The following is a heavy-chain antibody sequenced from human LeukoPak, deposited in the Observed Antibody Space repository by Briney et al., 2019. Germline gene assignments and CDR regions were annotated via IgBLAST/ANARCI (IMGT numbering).Heavy chain of an antibody. D-gene: IGHD3/OR15-3a*01. CDR2: IIPIFGTA. CDR1: GGTFSSYA. V-gene: IGHV1-69*05. J-gene: IGHJ3*02. CDR3: ARDWRDSPDAFDI. Sequence: SVKVSCKASGGTFSSYAISWVRQAPGQGLEWMGGIIPIFGTANYAQKFQGRVTMTRDTSTSTVYMELSSLRSEDTAVYYCARDWRDSPDAFDIWGQGTMVTVSS.